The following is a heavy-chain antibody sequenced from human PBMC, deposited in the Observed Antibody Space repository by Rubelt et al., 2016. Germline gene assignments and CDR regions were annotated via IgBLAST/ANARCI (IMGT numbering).Heavy chain of an antibody. D-gene: IGHD6-13*01. Sequence: EVQMLESGGGLVQPGGSLRLSCEGSGFTFSSYAMSWVRQAPGTGLVWVSRIHGDGLSTTYADSVKGRFTISRDNAKKRLYLQMNSLRAEDTAVYFCTRGASSWWPDYWGQGTLVTVAS. CDR3: TRGASSWWPDY. CDR1: GFTFSSYA. J-gene: IGHJ4*02. CDR2: IHGDGLST. V-gene: IGHV3-74*02.